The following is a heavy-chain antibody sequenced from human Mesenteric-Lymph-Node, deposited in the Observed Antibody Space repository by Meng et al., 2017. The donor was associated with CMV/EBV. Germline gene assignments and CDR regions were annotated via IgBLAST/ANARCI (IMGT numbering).Heavy chain of an antibody. D-gene: IGHD5-18*01. V-gene: IGHV3-43D*03. Sequence: GFSLRLSCAASGFTFDDYAMHWVRQAPGKGLEWVSVISWDGGRTYYADSVKGRFTISRDNSKNSLYLQMNSLRPEDTALYYCAKDRYRKNYYEMDGGGKG. CDR1: GFTFDDYA. CDR2: ISWDGGRT. CDR3: AKDRYRKNYYEMDG. J-gene: IGHJ6*03.